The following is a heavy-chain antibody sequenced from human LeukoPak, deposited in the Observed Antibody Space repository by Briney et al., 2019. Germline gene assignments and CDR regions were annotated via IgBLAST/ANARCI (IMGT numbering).Heavy chain of an antibody. V-gene: IGHV3-30*02. CDR2: IRYDGNNK. D-gene: IGHD6-19*01. Sequence: PGRSLRLSCAASGFTFSSYGIHWVRQAPGKGLEWVAFIRYDGNNKYYADSVKGRFTISRDNSKNTLYLQMNSLRAEDTAVYYCAKDRGSGWYYYFDYWGQGTLVTVSS. J-gene: IGHJ4*02. CDR1: GFTFSSYG. CDR3: AKDRGSGWYYYFDY.